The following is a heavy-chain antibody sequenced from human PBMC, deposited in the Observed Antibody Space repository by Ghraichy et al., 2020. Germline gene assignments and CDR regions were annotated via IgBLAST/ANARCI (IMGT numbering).Heavy chain of an antibody. V-gene: IGHV3-21*01. Sequence: GGSLRLSCAASGFSFNSHTMTWVRQAPGKGLEWVASITAAGSYIYYAESLAGRFSISRDNAQNSVDLQMNYLTGEDTALYYCVRDGQVGYCRGPTCHLDFWGQGVLVTVSS. J-gene: IGHJ4*02. CDR3: VRDGQVGYCRGPTCHLDF. CDR2: ITAAGSYI. CDR1: GFSFNSHT. D-gene: IGHD2-15*01.